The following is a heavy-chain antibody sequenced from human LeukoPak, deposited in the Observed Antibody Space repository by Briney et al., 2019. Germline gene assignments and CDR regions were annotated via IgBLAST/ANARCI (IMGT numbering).Heavy chain of an antibody. V-gene: IGHV4-39*01. CDR1: GGSITNSSYY. CDR2: IHYSGST. D-gene: IGHD1-26*01. CDR3: ARQCEGGSSRYYYMDV. J-gene: IGHJ6*03. Sequence: PSETLSLTCIVSGGSITNSSYYWGWIRQPPGKGLEWIGNIHYSGSTYYNPSLKSRVTILVDTSKNQFSLKMSSVTPRATAVYICARQCEGGSSRYYYMDVWGKGTTVTVSS.